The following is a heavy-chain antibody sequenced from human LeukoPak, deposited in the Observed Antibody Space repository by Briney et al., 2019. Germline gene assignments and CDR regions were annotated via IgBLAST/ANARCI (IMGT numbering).Heavy chain of an antibody. J-gene: IGHJ4*02. V-gene: IGHV3-23*01. CDR2: ISGSGGST. CDR1: GFTVSSNY. Sequence: GGSLRLSCEASGFTVSSNYMSWVRQAPGKGLEWVSAISGSGGSTYYADSVKGRFTISRDNSKNTLYLQMNSLRAEDTAVYYCANEGKVGANDYWGQGTLVTVSS. D-gene: IGHD1-26*01. CDR3: ANEGKVGANDY.